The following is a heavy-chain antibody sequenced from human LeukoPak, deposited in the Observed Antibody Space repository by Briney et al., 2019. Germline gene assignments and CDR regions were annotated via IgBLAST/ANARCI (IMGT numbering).Heavy chain of an antibody. CDR2: IGTGGET. CDR3: AKRVTVTTKYFDS. Sequence: GGSLRLSCAASGFIFSAYAMSWVRQASGQGLEWISVIGTGGETHYADPVRGRFTISRSNFKNTLYLQMNSLRAEDTAVYYCAKRVTVTTKYFDSWGQGTLVTVSS. D-gene: IGHD4-17*01. V-gene: IGHV3-23*01. J-gene: IGHJ4*02. CDR1: GFIFSAYA.